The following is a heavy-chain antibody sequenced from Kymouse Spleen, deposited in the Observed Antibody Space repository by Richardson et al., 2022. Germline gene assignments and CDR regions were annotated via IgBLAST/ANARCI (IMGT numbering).Heavy chain of an antibody. J-gene: IGHJ4*02. CDR1: GGSFSGYY. Sequence: QVQLQQWGAGLLKPSETLSLTCAVYGGSFSGYYWSWIRQPPGKGLEWIGEINHSGSTNYNPSLKSRVTISVDTSKNQFSLKLSSVTAADTAVYYCARGGIWRAVAGSGYFDYWGQGTLVTVSS. D-gene: IGHD6-19*01. V-gene: IGHV4-34*01. CDR2: INHSGST. CDR3: ARGGIWRAVAGSGYFDY.